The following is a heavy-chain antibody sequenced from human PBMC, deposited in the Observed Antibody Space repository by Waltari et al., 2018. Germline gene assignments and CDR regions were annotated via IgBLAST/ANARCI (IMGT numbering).Heavy chain of an antibody. CDR2: IYYSGST. V-gene: IGHV4-39*01. CDR3: ASKRRVWSGYYMPPGPYYYGMDV. Sequence: QLQLQESGPGLVKPSETLSLTCTVSGGSISSSSYYWGWIRQPPGKGLEWIGSIYYSGSTYYNPSLKSRVTISVDTSKNQFSLKLSSVTAADTAVYYCASKRRVWSGYYMPPGPYYYGMDVWGQGTTVTVSS. CDR1: GGSISSSSYY. D-gene: IGHD3-3*01. J-gene: IGHJ6*02.